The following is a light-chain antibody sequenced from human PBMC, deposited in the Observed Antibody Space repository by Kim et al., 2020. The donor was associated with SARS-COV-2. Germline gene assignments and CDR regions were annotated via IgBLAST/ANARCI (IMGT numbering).Light chain of an antibody. J-gene: IGKJ4*01. Sequence: PGERATLPCRASQSVTGRVSWYQQRPGQAPRLLIYDTSNGATGIPARFSGSGSGTDFTLTISSLEPEDFAVYYCQQRRSWPLTFGGGTKVDI. V-gene: IGKV3-11*01. CDR2: DTS. CDR1: QSVTGR. CDR3: QQRRSWPLT.